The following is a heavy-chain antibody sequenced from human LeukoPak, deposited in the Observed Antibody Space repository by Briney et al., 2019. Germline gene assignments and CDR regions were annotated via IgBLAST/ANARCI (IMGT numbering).Heavy chain of an antibody. CDR2: IYYSGST. CDR1: GGSISSYY. J-gene: IGHJ4*02. D-gene: IGHD3-3*01. Sequence: KTSETLSLTCTVSGGSISSYYWSWIWQPPGKGLEWIGYIYYSGSTNYNPSLKSRVTISVDTSKNQFSLKLSSVTAADTAVYYCARGYYDFWSGYYTTTPSAAFDYWGQGTLVTVSS. V-gene: IGHV4-59*01. CDR3: ARGYYDFWSGYYTTTPSAAFDY.